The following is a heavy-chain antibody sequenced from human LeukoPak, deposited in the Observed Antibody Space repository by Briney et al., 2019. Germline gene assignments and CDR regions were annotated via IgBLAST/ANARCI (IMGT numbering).Heavy chain of an antibody. CDR1: GFTFSSYW. CDR2: INSDGSST. J-gene: IGHJ6*02. CDR3: ARDQGSYAMDV. V-gene: IGHV3-74*01. Sequence: GGSLRLSCAAPGFTFSSYWMHWVRQAPGKGLVWVSHINSDGSSTSYADSVKGRFTISRDNAKKKLYLQMNSLRAEDTAVYYCARDQGSYAMDVWGQGTTVTVSS.